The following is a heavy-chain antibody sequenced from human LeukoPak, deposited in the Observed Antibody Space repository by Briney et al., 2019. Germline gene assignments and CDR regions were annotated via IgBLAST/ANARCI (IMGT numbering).Heavy chain of an antibody. J-gene: IGHJ4*02. D-gene: IGHD1-1*01. CDR2: IQYDGSNK. V-gene: IGHV3-30*02. CDR3: AKDQQLEPFHY. Sequence: GSLRLSCAASGFPFSTYGMHWVRQAPGKGLEWVAFIQYDGSNKYYADSVKGRFTISRDNSKNALYLQMNSLRAEDTAMYYCAKDQQLEPFHYWGQGTLVTVSS. CDR1: GFPFSTYG.